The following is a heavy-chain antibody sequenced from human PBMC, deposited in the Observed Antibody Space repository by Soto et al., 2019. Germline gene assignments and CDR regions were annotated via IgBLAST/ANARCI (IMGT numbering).Heavy chain of an antibody. CDR2: INPNSGVT. CDR1: GYTFTGYY. Sequence: GASVKVSCKASGYTFTGYYMHWVRQAPGQGLEWMGWINPNSGVTNYAQRFQGWVTMTRDTSISTAYMELSRLRSDDTAVYYCARDSEYSGGEVAMDVWGKGTTVTVSS. CDR3: ARDSEYSGGEVAMDV. D-gene: IGHD2-21*01. V-gene: IGHV1-2*04. J-gene: IGHJ6*04.